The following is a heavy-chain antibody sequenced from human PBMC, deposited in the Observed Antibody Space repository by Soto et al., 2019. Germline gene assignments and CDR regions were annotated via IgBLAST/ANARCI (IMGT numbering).Heavy chain of an antibody. CDR3: AKARYYDSTGYLYYFDY. J-gene: IGHJ4*02. V-gene: IGHV3-23*01. CDR2: ITGSGDYT. Sequence: PGGSLRLSCAASGFTFSNYAMSWVRQAPGKGLEWVSSITGSGDYTYYADSVKGRFTISRDNSKNTLYLQMNSLRAEDTAVHYCAKARYYDSTGYLYYFDYWGQGTLVTVSS. CDR1: GFTFSNYA. D-gene: IGHD3-22*01.